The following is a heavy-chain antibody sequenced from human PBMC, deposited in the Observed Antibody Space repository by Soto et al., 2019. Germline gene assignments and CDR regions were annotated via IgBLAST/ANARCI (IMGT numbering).Heavy chain of an antibody. CDR1: GYTYNSYG. CDR2: ISAYNGNT. J-gene: IGHJ4*02. CDR3: ALAEYYYDSSGYYYVPNLDY. V-gene: IGHV1-18*01. D-gene: IGHD3-22*01. Sequence: SVKVSCKDSGYTYNSYGSRWVRPAQDQGLEWMGWISAYNGNTNYAQKLKGRVTMTTDTSTSTAYMELRSLRSDDTAVYYCALAEYYYDSSGYYYVPNLDYWGQGTLVTVSS.